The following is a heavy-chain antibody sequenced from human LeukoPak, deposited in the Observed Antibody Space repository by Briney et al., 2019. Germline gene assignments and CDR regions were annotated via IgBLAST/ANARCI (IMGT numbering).Heavy chain of an antibody. J-gene: IGHJ5*02. CDR2: IYYSGDT. Sequence: SETLSLTCTVSDGAIAGYSWSWIRQAPGKGLEWIGYIYYSGDTNYNPSLQSRVTVSVDTSKNQFSLRLTSVSAADTAVYYCVRGPYGSGISNWFDPWGQGTQVTVSS. CDR1: DGAIAGYS. CDR3: VRGPYGSGISNWFDP. D-gene: IGHD3-10*01. V-gene: IGHV4-59*01.